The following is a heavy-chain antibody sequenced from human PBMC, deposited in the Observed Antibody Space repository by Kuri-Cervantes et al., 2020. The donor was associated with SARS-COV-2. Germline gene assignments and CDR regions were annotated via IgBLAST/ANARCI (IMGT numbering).Heavy chain of an antibody. J-gene: IGHJ6*02. CDR2: ISAYNGNT. V-gene: IGHV1-18*04. D-gene: IGHD3-10*01. Sequence: ASVKVSCKASGYTFTSYGISWVRQAPGQGLERMGWISAYNGNTNYAQKLQGRVTMTTDTSTSTAYMELRSLRSDDTAVYYCAGSSIAPNYYYYGMDVWGQGTTVTDSS. CDR1: GYTFTSYG. CDR3: AGSSIAPNYYYYGMDV.